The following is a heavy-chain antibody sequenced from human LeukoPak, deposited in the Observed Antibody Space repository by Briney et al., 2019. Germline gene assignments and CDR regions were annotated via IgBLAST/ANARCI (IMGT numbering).Heavy chain of an antibody. CDR1: GFTFSSYG. V-gene: IGHV3-30*02. CDR2: IRYDGSNK. D-gene: IGHD2-2*02. J-gene: IGHJ4*02. CDR3: AKYRSSTSCYRGFDY. Sequence: GGSLRLSCAASGFTFSSYGMHWVRQAPGKGLEWVAFIRYDGSNKYYADSVKGRFTTSRDNSKNTLYLQMNSLRAEDTAVYYCAKYRSSTSCYRGFDYWGQGTLVTVSS.